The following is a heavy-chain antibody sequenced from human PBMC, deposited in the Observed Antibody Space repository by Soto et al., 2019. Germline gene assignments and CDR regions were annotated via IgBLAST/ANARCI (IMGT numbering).Heavy chain of an antibody. CDR3: TSPTMTTGRNY. D-gene: IGHD4-17*01. J-gene: IGHJ4*02. Sequence: LSLSCAGAGFTFSGSAMHGVRQGSGKVLEWVGRIRSKANSYATAYAASVKGRFTISRDDSKNTAYLQMNSLNTEDTAVHYCTSPTMTTGRNYWGKGTLVTVSS. CDR1: GFTFSGSA. CDR2: IRSKANSYAT. V-gene: IGHV3-73*01.